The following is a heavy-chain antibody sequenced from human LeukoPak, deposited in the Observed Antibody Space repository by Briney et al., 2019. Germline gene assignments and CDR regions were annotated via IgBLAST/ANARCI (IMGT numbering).Heavy chain of an antibody. V-gene: IGHV4-34*01. Sequence: SETLSLTCAVYGGSFSGYYWSWIRQPPGKGLEWIGEINHSGSTNYNPSLKSRVTISVDTSKNQFSLKLSSVTAADTAVYYCARERKMDYDILTGYSSGWYMDYWGQGTLVTVSS. D-gene: IGHD3-9*01. J-gene: IGHJ4*02. CDR3: ARERKMDYDILTGYSSGWYMDY. CDR1: GGSFSGYY. CDR2: INHSGST.